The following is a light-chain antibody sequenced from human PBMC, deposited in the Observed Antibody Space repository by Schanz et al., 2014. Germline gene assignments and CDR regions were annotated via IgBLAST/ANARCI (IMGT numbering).Light chain of an antibody. CDR1: SSDVGGYNY. CDR2: DVS. J-gene: IGLJ1*01. V-gene: IGLV2-14*01. Sequence: QSALTQPASVSGSPGQSITISCTGTSSDVGGYNYVSWFQQHAGKAPKVMIYDVSNRPSGVSHRFSGSKSGNTASLTISGLQAEDEADYYCTSYTGSHNYVFGTGTKLTVL. CDR3: TSYTGSHNYV.